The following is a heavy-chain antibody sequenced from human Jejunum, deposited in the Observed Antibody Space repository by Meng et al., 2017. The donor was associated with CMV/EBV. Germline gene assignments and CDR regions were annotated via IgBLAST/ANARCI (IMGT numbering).Heavy chain of an antibody. CDR3: ARASSSSGDY. CDR2: ISYDGSNK. D-gene: IGHD6-6*01. V-gene: IGHV3-30-3*01. J-gene: IGHJ4*02. Sequence: CAASGFTFSRYAMHWVRQAPGKGLEWVAVISYDGSNKYYADSVKGRFTISRDNSKNTLYLQMNSLRAEDTAVYYCARASSSSGDYWGQGTLVTVSS. CDR1: GFTFSRYA.